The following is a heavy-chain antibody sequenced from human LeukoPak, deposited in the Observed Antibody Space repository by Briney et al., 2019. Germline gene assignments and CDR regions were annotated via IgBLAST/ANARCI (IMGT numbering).Heavy chain of an antibody. V-gene: IGHV4-30-4*08. D-gene: IGHD2-15*01. Sequence: SETLSLACTVSGGSISSGDYYWSWIRQPPGKGLEWIGYIYYSGSTYYNPSLKSRVTISVDTSKNQFSLKLSSVTAADTAVYYCARHDNLGYCSGGSCYGYWGQGTLVTVSS. CDR1: GGSISSGDYY. CDR2: IYYSGST. CDR3: ARHDNLGYCSGGSCYGY. J-gene: IGHJ4*02.